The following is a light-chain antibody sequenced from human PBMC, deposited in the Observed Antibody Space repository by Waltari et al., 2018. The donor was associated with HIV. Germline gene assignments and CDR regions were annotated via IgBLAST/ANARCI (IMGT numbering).Light chain of an antibody. CDR2: NVS. J-gene: IGLJ2*01. CDR1: SSDVGAYNY. Sequence: QSALTQPRSVSESPGQSVTISCTGTSSDVGAYNYVSWYQQHPGRAPKFIIYNVSERPSGFPDLFSGSMSGNTASRTISWLHAEDEADYYCSSYAGTSNFVLFGGGTKLTVL. V-gene: IGLV2-11*01. CDR3: SSYAGTSNFVL.